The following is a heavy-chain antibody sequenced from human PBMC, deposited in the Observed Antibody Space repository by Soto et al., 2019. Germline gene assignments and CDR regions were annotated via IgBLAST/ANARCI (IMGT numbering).Heavy chain of an antibody. CDR2: TYYRSKWYN. V-gene: IGHV6-1*01. D-gene: IGHD2-21*02. CDR3: ERGLASGDSWVRFAY. CDR1: GDSVSSNSAA. Sequence: SQTLSLTCAISGDSVSSNSAAWNWIRQSPSRGLEWLGRTYYRSKWYNDYAVSVKSRITINPDTSKNQFSLQLNSVTPEDTAVFYFERGLASGDSWVRFAYGGKEPLVT. J-gene: IGHJ4*02.